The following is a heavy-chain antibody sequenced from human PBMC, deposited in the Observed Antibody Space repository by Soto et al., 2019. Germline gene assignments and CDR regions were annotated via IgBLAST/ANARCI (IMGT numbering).Heavy chain of an antibody. CDR3: TTDVEGSYCSGGSCSPVDWFDP. CDR1: GFTFSNAW. Sequence: EVQLVESGGGLVKPGGSRRLSLEASGFTFSNAWMSLVRQAPGKGLEWVGRIKSKNEGGTTYDAAPVKGRFTISRADSKNTLSLHMNSLNTEDTDVYYCTTDVEGSYCSGGSCSPVDWFDPWGQGTLVTVSS. J-gene: IGHJ5*02. V-gene: IGHV3-15*01. D-gene: IGHD2-15*01. CDR2: IKSKNEGGTT.